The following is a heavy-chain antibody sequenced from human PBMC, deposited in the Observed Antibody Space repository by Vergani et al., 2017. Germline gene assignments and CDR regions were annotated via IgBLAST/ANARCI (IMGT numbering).Heavy chain of an antibody. CDR2: INPSGGST. Sequence: QVQLVQSGAEVKKPGASVKVSCKASGYTFTSYYMHWVRQAPGQGLEWMGIINPSGGSTSYAQKFQGRVTMTRDTSTSTVYMELSSLRSEDTAVYYCAGKDQFGAFDIWGQGTMVTVSS. D-gene: IGHD3-16*01. CDR1: GYTFTSYY. J-gene: IGHJ3*02. V-gene: IGHV1-46*03. CDR3: AGKDQFGAFDI.